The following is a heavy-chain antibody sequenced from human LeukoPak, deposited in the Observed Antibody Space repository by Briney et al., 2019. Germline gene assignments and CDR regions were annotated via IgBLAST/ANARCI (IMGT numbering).Heavy chain of an antibody. J-gene: IGHJ4*02. V-gene: IGHV4-39*07. CDR2: IYYSGST. Sequence: SETLSLTCTVSGGSISSSSYYWGWIRQPPGKGLEWIGSIYYSGSTYYNPSLKSRVTISVDTSKNQFSLKLSSVTAADTAVYYCASTGAMVVAARRSGQFDYWGQGTLVTVSS. D-gene: IGHD2-15*01. CDR3: ASTGAMVVAARRSGQFDY. CDR1: GGSISSSSYY.